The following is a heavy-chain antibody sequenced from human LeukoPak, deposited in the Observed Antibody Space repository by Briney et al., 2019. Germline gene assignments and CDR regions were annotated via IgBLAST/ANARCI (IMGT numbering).Heavy chain of an antibody. CDR1: GGTFSSYA. CDR3: AKWGYPSGYYYYYYGMDV. V-gene: IGHV1-69*13. D-gene: IGHD1-26*01. CDR2: IIPIFGTA. J-gene: IGHJ6*02. Sequence: SVKVSCKASGGTFSSYAISWVRQAPGQGLEWMGGIIPIFGTANYAQKFQGRVTITADESTSTAYMELSSLRSEDTAVYYCAKWGYPSGYYYYYYGMDVWGQGTTVTVSS.